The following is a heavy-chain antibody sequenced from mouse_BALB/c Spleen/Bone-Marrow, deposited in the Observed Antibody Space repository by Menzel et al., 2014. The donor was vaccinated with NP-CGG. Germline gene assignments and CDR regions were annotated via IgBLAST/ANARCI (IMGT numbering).Heavy chain of an antibody. D-gene: IGHD1-2*01. V-gene: IGHV1-20*01. J-gene: IGHJ3*01. Sequence: VQLKQSGPELVKPGASVKISCKASGYSFTGYFMNWVIQSHGKSLEWVGRINPYNGDSFYNQKFKGKATLTVDKSSSTAYMQLKSLTSEDSAVYYCAREGVHYPFAYWGQGTLVTVSA. CDR3: AREGVHYPFAY. CDR2: INPYNGDS. CDR1: GYSFTGYF.